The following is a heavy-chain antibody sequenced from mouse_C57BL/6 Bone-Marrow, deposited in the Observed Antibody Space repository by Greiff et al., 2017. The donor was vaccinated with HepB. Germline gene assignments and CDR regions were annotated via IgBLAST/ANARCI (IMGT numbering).Heavy chain of an antibody. CDR1: GYSITSGYY. CDR3: ARNYSNSSFAY. CDR2: ISYDGSN. Sequence: VQLKESGPGLVKPSQSLSLTCSVTGYSITSGYYWNWIRQFPGNKLEWMGYISYDGSNNYNPSLKNRISITRDTSKNQFFLKLNSVTTEDTATYYCARNYSNSSFAYWGQGTLVTVSA. J-gene: IGHJ3*01. D-gene: IGHD2-5*01. V-gene: IGHV3-6*01.